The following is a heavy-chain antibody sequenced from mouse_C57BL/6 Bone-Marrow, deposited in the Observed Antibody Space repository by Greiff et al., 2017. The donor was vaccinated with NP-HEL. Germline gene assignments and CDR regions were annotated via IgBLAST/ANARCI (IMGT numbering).Heavy chain of an antibody. V-gene: IGHV1-55*01. CDR1: GYTFTSYW. CDR2: IFPGSGST. CDR3: SRTTKITARRFRYAMDY. J-gene: IGHJ4*01. Sequence: QVQLQQPGAELVMPGASVKMSCKASGYTFTSYWITWVMQRPGQGLEWFGDIFPGSGSTNYYEKYKSKDTLTVDTSSSTTYMQLSSLTSEDSAVYHWSRTTKITARRFRYAMDYWGQGTAATVTS. D-gene: IGHD2-4*01.